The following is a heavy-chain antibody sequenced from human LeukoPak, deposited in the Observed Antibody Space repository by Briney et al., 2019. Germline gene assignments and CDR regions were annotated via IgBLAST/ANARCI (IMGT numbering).Heavy chain of an antibody. D-gene: IGHD5-18*01. CDR3: AGEKNGYSLYYFDY. CDR2: INAGNGNT. Sequence: ASVTVSCKASGYTFTSYAMHWVRQAPGQRLEWMGWINAGNGNTKYSQKFQGRVTITRDTSASTAYMELSSLRSEDTAVYYCAGEKNGYSLYYFDYWGQGTLVTVSS. CDR1: GYTFTSYA. J-gene: IGHJ4*02. V-gene: IGHV1-3*01.